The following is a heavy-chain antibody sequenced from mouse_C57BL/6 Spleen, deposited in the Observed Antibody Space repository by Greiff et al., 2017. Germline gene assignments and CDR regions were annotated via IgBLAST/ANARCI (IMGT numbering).Heavy chain of an antibody. Sequence: QVQLQQSGAELVRPGASVTLSCKASSYTFTDYEMHWVKQTPVHGLEWIGAIDPETGGTAYNQKFKGKAILTADKSSSTAYMELRSLTSEDSAVYYCTRRVYYYGSSLGFAYWGQGTLVTVSA. D-gene: IGHD1-1*01. CDR3: TRRVYYYGSSLGFAY. CDR1: SYTFTDYE. V-gene: IGHV1-15*01. CDR2: IDPETGGT. J-gene: IGHJ3*01.